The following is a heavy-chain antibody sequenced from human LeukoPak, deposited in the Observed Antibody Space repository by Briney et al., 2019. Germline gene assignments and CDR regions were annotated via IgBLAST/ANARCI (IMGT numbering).Heavy chain of an antibody. J-gene: IGHJ4*02. CDR3: ARDRAVASFFEGLGY. V-gene: IGHV1-46*01. D-gene: IGHD6-19*01. CDR1: GYTFTNYY. Sequence: GASVKVSCKASGYTFTNYYMEWVRQAPGQGLEWMGIINTGGGSTTYAQKFQGRITMTRDTSTSTVYMELSSLRSDDTAVYYCARDRAVASFFEGLGYWGQGTLVTVSS. CDR2: INTGGGST.